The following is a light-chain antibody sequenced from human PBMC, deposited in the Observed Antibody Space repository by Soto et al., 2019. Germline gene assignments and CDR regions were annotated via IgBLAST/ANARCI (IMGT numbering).Light chain of an antibody. CDR2: WAS. CDR1: QSILDRSKNKYY. V-gene: IGKV4-1*01. Sequence: DIVMTQSPDSLAVSLGERATFNCKSSQSILDRSKNKYYLAWYQQKSGQPPKLLIYWASLRESGVPDRFTGSGSGTDFTLTISSLQAEDVAVYYCQQHLDFLVTFGGGTKVDIK. J-gene: IGKJ4*01. CDR3: QQHLDFLVT.